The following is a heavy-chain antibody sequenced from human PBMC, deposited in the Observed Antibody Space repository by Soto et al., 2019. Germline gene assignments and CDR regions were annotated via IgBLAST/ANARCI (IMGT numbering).Heavy chain of an antibody. CDR1: GGSIRCSDYY. CDR3: ARSDKVPGPYYYDTCGPFDY. Sequence: SETLSLTCTVSGGSIRCSDYYWNWIPQPPGKGLEWIGNIHYSGSTHYTPSLQSRVTISLDTSKNQFSLKVNSVTAADSAVYYCARSDKVPGPYYYDTCGPFDYWGLGTLVTSPQ. V-gene: IGHV4-30-4*01. CDR2: IHYSGST. D-gene: IGHD3-22*01. J-gene: IGHJ4*02.